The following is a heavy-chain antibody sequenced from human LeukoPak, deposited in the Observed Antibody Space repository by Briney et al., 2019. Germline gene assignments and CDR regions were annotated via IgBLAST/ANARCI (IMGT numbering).Heavy chain of an antibody. CDR3: ARGKYGDQYYFDY. CDR1: GFTFSSYA. J-gene: IGHJ4*02. CDR2: ISYDGSNK. D-gene: IGHD4-17*01. V-gene: IGHV3-30*04. Sequence: GGSLRLSCAASGFTFSSYAMHWVRQAPGKGLEWVAAISYDGSNKYYADSVKGRFTISRDNAKNSLYLQMNSLRAEDTAVYYCARGKYGDQYYFDYWGQGTLVTVSS.